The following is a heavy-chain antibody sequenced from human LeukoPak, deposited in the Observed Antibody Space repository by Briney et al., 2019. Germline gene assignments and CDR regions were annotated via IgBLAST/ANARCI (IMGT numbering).Heavy chain of an antibody. V-gene: IGHV3-21*01. CDR1: GFTFSSYT. CDR3: ARDFGLRRYYFDY. J-gene: IGHJ4*02. CDR2: INYSSSKI. D-gene: IGHD3-10*01. Sequence: GGSLRLSCTASGFTFSSYTMNWVRQAPGKGLEWVSSINYSSSKIYYADSLRGRITISRDNAKNSLFLQMNSLRAEDTAVYYCARDFGLRRYYFDYWGQGTLVTVSS.